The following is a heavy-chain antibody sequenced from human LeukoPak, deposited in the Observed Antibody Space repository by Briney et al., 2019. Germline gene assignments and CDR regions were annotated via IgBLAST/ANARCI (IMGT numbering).Heavy chain of an antibody. Sequence: GGSLRLSCAASGFIFSDSYMHWVRQASGKGLEWVGLIRTKTKNYAATYAESVKGRFTISRDDSKNTAYLQMNSLKMEDTAVYYCTRQNCTGGSCSYVDCWGQGTLVTVSS. CDR1: GFIFSDSY. CDR2: IRTKTKNYAA. D-gene: IGHD2-8*02. V-gene: IGHV3-73*01. CDR3: TRQNCTGGSCSYVDC. J-gene: IGHJ4*02.